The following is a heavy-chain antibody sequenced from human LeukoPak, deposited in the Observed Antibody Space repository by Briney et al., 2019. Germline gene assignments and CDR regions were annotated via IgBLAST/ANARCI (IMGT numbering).Heavy chain of an antibody. J-gene: IGHJ4*02. CDR1: GFTFSSYA. CDR3: AKGSYGDYVGYLDY. Sequence: HSGGSLRLACAASGFTFSSYAMSWVRQAPGRGLEWVSAISGSGGSTYYADSVKGRFTISRDNSKNTLYLQMNSLRAEDTAVYYCAKGSYGDYVGYLDYWGQGTQVTVSS. CDR2: ISGSGGST. D-gene: IGHD4-17*01. V-gene: IGHV3-23*01.